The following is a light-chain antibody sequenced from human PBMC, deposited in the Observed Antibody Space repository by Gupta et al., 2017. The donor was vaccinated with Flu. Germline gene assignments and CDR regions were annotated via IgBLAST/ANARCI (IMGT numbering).Light chain of an antibody. J-gene: IGLJ2*01. V-gene: IGLV2-23*01. CDR2: EGS. CDR1: SSDVGNYKL. CDR3: CSYAGSGTLV. Sequence: QSALTQPASVSGSPGQSITISCTGTSSDVGNYKLVSWYQQHPGKAPKLMIYEGSKRPSGISNRFSGSKSGNTASLTISGLQAEDEADYYCCSYAGSGTLVLGGGTKLTV.